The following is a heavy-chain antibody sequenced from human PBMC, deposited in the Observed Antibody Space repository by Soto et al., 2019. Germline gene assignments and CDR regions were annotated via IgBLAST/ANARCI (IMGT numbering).Heavy chain of an antibody. D-gene: IGHD6-13*01. CDR1: GGTFSSYA. V-gene: IGHV1-69*12. Sequence: QVQLVQSGAEVKKPGSSVKVSCKASGGTFSSYAISWVRQAPGQGLEWMGGIIHIFGTANYAQKFQGRVTITADESTSTAYMELSSLRSEDTAVYYCARDVGWAAGVEYYFDYWGQGTLVTVSS. CDR2: IIHIFGTA. CDR3: ARDVGWAAGVEYYFDY. J-gene: IGHJ4*02.